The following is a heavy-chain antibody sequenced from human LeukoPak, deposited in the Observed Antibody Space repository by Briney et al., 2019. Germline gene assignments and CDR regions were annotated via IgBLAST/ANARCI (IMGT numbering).Heavy chain of an antibody. V-gene: IGHV1-2*02. J-gene: IGHJ4*02. D-gene: IGHD3-10*01. Sequence: ASVKVSCKASGYTFTDYYMHWVRQAPGQGLEWMGRINPNSGGTNYAQKFQGRVTMTRDTSISTAYMELSRLRSDDTAVYYCARDHYYASGSPSFDYWGQGTLVTVSS. CDR2: INPNSGGT. CDR3: ARDHYYASGSPSFDY. CDR1: GYTFTDYY.